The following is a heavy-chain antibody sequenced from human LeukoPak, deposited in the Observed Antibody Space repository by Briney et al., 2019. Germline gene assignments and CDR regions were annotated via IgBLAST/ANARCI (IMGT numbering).Heavy chain of an antibody. CDR2: IIPIFGTA. CDR1: GGTFSSYA. J-gene: IGHJ3*02. Sequence: SVKVSCKASGGTFSSYAISLVRQAPGQGLEWMGRIIPIFGTANYAQKLQGRVTITTDESTSTAYMELSSLRSEDTAVYYCARDNGAYYYDSSGYPGIWGQGTMVTVSS. V-gene: IGHV1-69*05. CDR3: ARDNGAYYYDSSGYPGI. D-gene: IGHD3-22*01.